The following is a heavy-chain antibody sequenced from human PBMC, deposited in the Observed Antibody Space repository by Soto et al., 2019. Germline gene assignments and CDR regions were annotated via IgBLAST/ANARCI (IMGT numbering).Heavy chain of an antibody. J-gene: IGHJ4*02. CDR3: AISQDRGGRTTFIY. D-gene: IGHD3-16*01. CDR1: GFTFDDNA. V-gene: IGHV3-9*01. CDR2: INWKSDI. Sequence: GGSLRLPCAVSGFTFDDNAMHWVRQAPEKGLEWVSGINWKSDIGYADSVKGRFTISRDNAENSLYRQMNSLRAEDTALYYCAISQDRGGRTTFIYWGQGTQVTVSS.